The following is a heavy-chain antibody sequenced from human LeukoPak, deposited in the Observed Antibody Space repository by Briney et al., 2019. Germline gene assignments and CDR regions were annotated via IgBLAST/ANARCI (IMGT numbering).Heavy chain of an antibody. J-gene: IGHJ1*01. V-gene: IGHV1-8*01. CDR2: MNPNNGNT. CDR3: SRGGPVAGTHKYFQH. Sequence: SVKASCKASGYTFTSYDINWVRQATGQGLEWMGWMNPNNGNTDYAQKFQGRVTLTRNTSITTAYMELSSLRSEDTAVYYCSRGGPVAGTHKYFQHWGQGTLVTVSS. CDR1: GYTFTSYD. D-gene: IGHD6-19*01.